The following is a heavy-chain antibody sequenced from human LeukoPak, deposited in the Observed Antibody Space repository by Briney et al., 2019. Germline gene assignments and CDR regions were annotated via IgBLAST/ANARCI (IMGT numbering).Heavy chain of an antibody. CDR3: ARHRAYSSSSPFDY. J-gene: IGHJ4*02. CDR2: VHYNGST. D-gene: IGHD6-6*01. Sequence: SSETLSLTCTVSGGTMSRYYWSWIRQPPGKRLEWIGFVHYNGSTSYNPSLKSRVTISIDTSKNQFSLKVTSVTAADTAVYYCARHRAYSSSSPFDYWGQGTLVTVSS. CDR1: GGTMSRYY. V-gene: IGHV4-59*08.